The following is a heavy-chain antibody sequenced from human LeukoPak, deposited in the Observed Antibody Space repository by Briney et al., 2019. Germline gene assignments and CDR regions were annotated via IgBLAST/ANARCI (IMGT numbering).Heavy chain of an antibody. CDR1: GFIFTTYW. J-gene: IGHJ3*02. CDR2: ISGSGGST. D-gene: IGHD1-26*01. CDR3: AKWGIYSGSYGAFDI. Sequence: GGSLRLSCSASGFIFTTYWMSWVRQAPGKGLEWVSAISGSGGSTYYADSVKGRFTISRDNSKNTLYLQMNSLRAEDTAVYYCAKWGIYSGSYGAFDIWGQGTMVTVSS. V-gene: IGHV3-23*01.